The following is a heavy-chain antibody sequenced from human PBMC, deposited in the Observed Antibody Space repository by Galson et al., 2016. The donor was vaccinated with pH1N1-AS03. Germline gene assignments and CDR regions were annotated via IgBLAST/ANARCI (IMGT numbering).Heavy chain of an antibody. CDR3: ASAGYHTPGYHY. Sequence: LSLTCAVSGGSMTSPDWWTWVRQPPGKGLEWIGEVHYSGTTSYNPSLNSRVTMSIDKSNNQFSLNLGSVTAADTAVYFCASAGYHTPGYHYWGQGALVTVPS. V-gene: IGHV4-4*01. CDR2: VHYSGTT. D-gene: IGHD3-16*02. CDR1: GGSMTSPDW. J-gene: IGHJ4*02.